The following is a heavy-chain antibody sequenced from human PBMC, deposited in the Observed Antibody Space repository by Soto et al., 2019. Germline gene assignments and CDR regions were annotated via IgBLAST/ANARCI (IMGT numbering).Heavy chain of an antibody. D-gene: IGHD6-13*01. V-gene: IGHV3-21*01. CDR1: GFTFSSYS. J-gene: IGHJ4*02. Sequence: GSLRLSCAASGFTFSSYSMNWVRQAPGKGLEWVSSISSSSSYIYYADSVKGRFTISRDNAKNSLYLQMNSLRAEDTAVYYCAREIATTGLYYFDYWGQGTLVTVSS. CDR2: ISSSSSYI. CDR3: AREIATTGLYYFDY.